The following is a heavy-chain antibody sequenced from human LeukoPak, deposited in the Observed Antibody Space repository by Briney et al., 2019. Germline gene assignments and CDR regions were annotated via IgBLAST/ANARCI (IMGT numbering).Heavy chain of an antibody. Sequence: SQTLSLTCAISGDXVSSNSAAWNWIRLSPSRGLEWLGRTYYRSKWFDDYAVSVNSPITINADTSKNQFSLQLNSVTPEDTAVYYCARSRNKYFDLWGRGTLVTVSS. J-gene: IGHJ2*01. V-gene: IGHV6-1*01. CDR2: TYYRSKWFD. CDR3: ARSRNKYFDL. CDR1: GDXVSSNSAA.